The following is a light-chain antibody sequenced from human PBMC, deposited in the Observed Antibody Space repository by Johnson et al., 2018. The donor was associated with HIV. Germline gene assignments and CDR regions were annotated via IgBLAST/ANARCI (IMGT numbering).Light chain of an antibody. V-gene: IGLV1-51*02. CDR1: SSNIGNNY. J-gene: IGLJ1*01. Sequence: QSVLTQPPSVSAAPGQKVTISCSGSSSNIGNNYVSWYQQLPGTAPKLLIYENNKRPSGIPDRFYGSKSGTSATLGITGLQTGDEADYYCGAWDSSLSAYVFGTGTQVTV. CDR3: GAWDSSLSAYV. CDR2: ENN.